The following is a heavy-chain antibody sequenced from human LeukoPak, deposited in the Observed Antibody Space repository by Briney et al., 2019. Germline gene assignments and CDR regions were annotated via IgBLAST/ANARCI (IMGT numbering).Heavy chain of an antibody. V-gene: IGHV1-46*01. CDR3: ATFGGNSVGRVFWFDP. D-gene: IGHD4-23*01. Sequence: EASVKVSCKASGYTFTSNYMHWVRQAPGQGLEWMGIIHPSGGNTNYAQKFQGRVTMTEDTSTDTAYMELSSLRSEDTAVCYCATFGGNSVGRVFWFDPWGQGTLVTVSS. CDR2: IHPSGGNT. CDR1: GYTFTSNY. J-gene: IGHJ5*02.